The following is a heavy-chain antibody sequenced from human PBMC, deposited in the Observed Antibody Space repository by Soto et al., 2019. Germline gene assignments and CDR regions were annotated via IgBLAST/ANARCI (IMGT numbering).Heavy chain of an antibody. Sequence: SETLSLTCAVYGGSFSGYYWSWIRQPPGKGLEWIGEINHSGSTNYNPSLKSRVTISVDTSKNQFSLKLSSVTAADTAVYYCVRGRLTMVRGVTYYFDYWGQGTLVTVSS. CDR3: VRGRLTMVRGVTYYFDY. CDR2: INHSGST. V-gene: IGHV4-34*01. D-gene: IGHD3-10*01. CDR1: GGSFSGYY. J-gene: IGHJ4*02.